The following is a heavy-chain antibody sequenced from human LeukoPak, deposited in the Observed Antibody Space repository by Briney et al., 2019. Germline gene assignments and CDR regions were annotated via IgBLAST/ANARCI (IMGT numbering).Heavy chain of an antibody. J-gene: IGHJ4*02. V-gene: IGHV3-48*03. CDR3: ASGGVIDY. Sequence: GGSLRLSCAVSGITFSSYEMNWVRQAPGKGLEWVSYISTSGSTKDYGDSVKGRFTISGDNAKNTVYLQMNSLRAEDTAVYYCASGGVIDYWGQGTLVTVSS. D-gene: IGHD2-21*01. CDR1: GITFSSYE. CDR2: ISTSGSTK.